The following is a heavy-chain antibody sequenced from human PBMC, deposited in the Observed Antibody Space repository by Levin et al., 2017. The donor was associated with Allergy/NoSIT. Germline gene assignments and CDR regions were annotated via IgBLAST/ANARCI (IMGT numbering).Heavy chain of an antibody. CDR3: ARDRRVTGVGAPGY. CDR1: GYTFTGYY. V-gene: IGHV1-2*02. CDR2: INPNSGGT. J-gene: IGHJ4*02. D-gene: IGHD1-26*01. Sequence: EASVKVSCKASGYTFTGYYMHWVRQAPGQGLEWMGWINPNSGGTNYAQKFQGRVTMTRDTSISTAYMELSRLRSDDTAVYYCARDRRVTGVGAPGYWGQGTLVTVSS.